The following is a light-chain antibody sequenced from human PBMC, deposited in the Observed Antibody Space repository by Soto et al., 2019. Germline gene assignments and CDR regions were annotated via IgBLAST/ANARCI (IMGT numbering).Light chain of an antibody. V-gene: IGKV3-15*01. CDR3: KQYNNWPQYT. CDR1: QSVSSR. CDR2: GAY. J-gene: IGKJ2*01. Sequence: EVVLTQSPATLSVSPGERATLSCRAGQSVSSRLAWYQQKPGQAPRLLIYGAYIRATGIPRRFSGSGSGTEFTLPISSLHSEDLVVCYSKQYNNWPQYTFGQGTKLEIK.